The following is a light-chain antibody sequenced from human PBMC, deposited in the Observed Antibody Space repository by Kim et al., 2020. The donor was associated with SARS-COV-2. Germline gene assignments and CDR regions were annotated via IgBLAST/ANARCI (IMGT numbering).Light chain of an antibody. CDR2: YDS. J-gene: IGLJ3*02. CDR3: QVWDNTGDQPV. V-gene: IGLV3-21*04. CDR1: NIGTYS. Sequence: PGKTARRTCGGNNIGTYSVHWYQQKPGQAPVLVISYDSDRPSGIPERFYGSNSGNRATLSISRVEAGDEADYYCQVWDNTGDQPVFGGGTKLTVL.